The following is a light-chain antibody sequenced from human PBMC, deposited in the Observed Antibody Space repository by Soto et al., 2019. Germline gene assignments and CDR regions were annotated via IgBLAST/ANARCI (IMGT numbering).Light chain of an antibody. J-gene: IGKJ4*01. CDR2: TAS. Sequence: AIRMTQSPSSFSASTGDRVTITCRASKGISSHLAWYQVKPGKAPRLLIYTASYLESGVPSRFSGSGSGTDFTLTISSLQSEDFAVYYCQQYFSYPLTFGGGTKVEI. CDR1: KGISSH. V-gene: IGKV1-8*01. CDR3: QQYFSYPLT.